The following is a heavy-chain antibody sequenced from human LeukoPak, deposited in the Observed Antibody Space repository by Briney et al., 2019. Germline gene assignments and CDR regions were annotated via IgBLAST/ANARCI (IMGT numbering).Heavy chain of an antibody. D-gene: IGHD3-22*01. Sequence: SETLSLTCAVYGGSFSGYYWSWIRQPAGKGLEWIGRIYTSGSTNYNPSLKGRVTMSVDTSKNQFSLKLSSVTAADTAVYYCARDRYYYDSTGYSIFDYWGQGTLVTASS. V-gene: IGHV4-4*07. CDR3: ARDRYYYDSTGYSIFDY. J-gene: IGHJ4*02. CDR2: IYTSGST. CDR1: GGSFSGYY.